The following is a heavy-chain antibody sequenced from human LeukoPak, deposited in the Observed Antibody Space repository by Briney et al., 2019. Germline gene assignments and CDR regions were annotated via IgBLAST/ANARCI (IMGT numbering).Heavy chain of an antibody. CDR3: ARDRGCIGYYMDV. J-gene: IGHJ6*03. D-gene: IGHD2-8*01. Sequence: PGGSLRLSCAASGFTFSSYSMNWVRQAPGKGLEWVSYISSSSGNIYYADSVKGRFTISRDNAKTSLYLQMNSLRAEDTALYYCARDRGCIGYYMDVWGKGTTVTVSS. V-gene: IGHV3-48*01. CDR2: ISSSSGNI. CDR1: GFTFSSYS.